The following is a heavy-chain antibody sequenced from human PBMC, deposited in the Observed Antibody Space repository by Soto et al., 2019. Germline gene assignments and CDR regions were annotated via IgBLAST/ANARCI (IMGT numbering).Heavy chain of an antibody. V-gene: IGHV3-21*01. Sequence: GGSLRLSCAASGFTFSSYSMNWVRQAPGKGLEWVSSISSTSSYIYYADSVKGRFTISRDNAKNSLYLQMDGLRAEDASVYYCARGRVVVPAGPPRHLDYWGQGTLVTVSS. CDR1: GFTFSSYS. CDR3: ARGRVVVPAGPPRHLDY. J-gene: IGHJ4*02. CDR2: ISSTSSYI. D-gene: IGHD2-2*01.